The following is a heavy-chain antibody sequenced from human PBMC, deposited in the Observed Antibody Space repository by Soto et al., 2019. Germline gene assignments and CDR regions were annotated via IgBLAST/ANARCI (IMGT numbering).Heavy chain of an antibody. D-gene: IGHD6-6*01. CDR3: VKGTFSSSKVIFDY. CDR1: GFIFEDYD. J-gene: IGHJ4*02. CDR2: ISSNSGAI. Sequence: EVQLVESGGGLAQPGRSLRLSCVASGFIFEDYDMHWVRQVPGKGLGWVSSISSNSGAIKYGDSVKGRFTLSRDNAKNSMYLEMNSLRVEDTALYFCVKGTFSSSKVIFDYWGQGTLVTVSS. V-gene: IGHV3-9*01.